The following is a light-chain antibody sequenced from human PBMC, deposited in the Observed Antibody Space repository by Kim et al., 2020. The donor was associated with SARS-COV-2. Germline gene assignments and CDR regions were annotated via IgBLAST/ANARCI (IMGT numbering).Light chain of an antibody. Sequence: VALGQTIRITCQGDSLRSYYASWYQQRPGQAPVLVIYGKNNRPSGIPDRFSGSSSGNTASLTSTGAQAEDEADYYCNSRDSSGNYVFATGTKVTVL. V-gene: IGLV3-19*01. J-gene: IGLJ1*01. CDR1: SLRSYY. CDR2: GKN. CDR3: NSRDSSGNYV.